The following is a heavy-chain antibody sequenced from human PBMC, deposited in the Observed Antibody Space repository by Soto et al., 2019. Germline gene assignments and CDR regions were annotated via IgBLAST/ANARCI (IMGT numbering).Heavy chain of an antibody. Sequence: QVQLQESGPGLVKASQTLSLTCTVSGGSVSSGGYYCSWIRQHPGKGLEWIGYIYYSGSTYYNPSLKSRVTILVDTSKNQFSLNLSSVTAADAAVYYCARGVRDFWSGYSRDFDCWGQGTLVTVSS. CDR2: IYYSGST. CDR1: GGSVSSGGYY. V-gene: IGHV4-31*03. D-gene: IGHD3-3*01. CDR3: ARGVRDFWSGYSRDFDC. J-gene: IGHJ4*02.